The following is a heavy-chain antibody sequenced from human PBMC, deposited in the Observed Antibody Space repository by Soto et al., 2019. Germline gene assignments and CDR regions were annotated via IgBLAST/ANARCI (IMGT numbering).Heavy chain of an antibody. J-gene: IGHJ5*02. CDR3: ARGGPNIVATIDWFDP. CDR2: IYYSGST. D-gene: IGHD5-12*01. CDR1: GGSISSSSYY. V-gene: IGHV4-39*01. Sequence: SETLSLTCTVSGGSISSSSYYWGWIRQPPGKGLEWIGSIYYSGSTYYNPSLKSRVTISVDTSKNQFSLKLGSVTAADTAVYYCARGGPNIVATIDWFDPWGQGTLVTVSS.